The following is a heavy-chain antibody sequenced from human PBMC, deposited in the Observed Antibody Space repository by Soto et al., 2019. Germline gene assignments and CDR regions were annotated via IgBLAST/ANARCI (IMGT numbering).Heavy chain of an antibody. CDR1: GYTFTSYY. Sequence: QVQLVQSGAEVKQPGASVKISCKTSGYTFTSYYVHWVRQAPGQGLEWMGIIRPHGGSTAYAQKFQGRVSMTMDTPRTTVHMELSSLRSDETAVYYCARVEGRAADGRDWGQGTLVTVSS. J-gene: IGHJ4*02. D-gene: IGHD2-15*01. CDR3: ARVEGRAADGRD. V-gene: IGHV1-46*01. CDR2: IRPHGGST.